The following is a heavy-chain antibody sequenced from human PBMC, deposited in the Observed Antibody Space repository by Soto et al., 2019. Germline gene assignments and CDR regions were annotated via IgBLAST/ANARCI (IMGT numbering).Heavy chain of an antibody. J-gene: IGHJ4*02. CDR3: ARDPKKAYYYDSSGYYSFDY. V-gene: IGHV1-46*01. CDR1: GYTLISYY. CDR2: INPSAGST. D-gene: IGHD3-22*01. Sequence: VKVSCKASGYTLISYYIHWVRQAPGQGLEWMGIINPSAGSTRYAQKFQGRVTMTRDTSTSTVYMELSSLRSEDTAVYYCARDPKKAYYYDSSGYYSFDYWGQGPLVTVSS.